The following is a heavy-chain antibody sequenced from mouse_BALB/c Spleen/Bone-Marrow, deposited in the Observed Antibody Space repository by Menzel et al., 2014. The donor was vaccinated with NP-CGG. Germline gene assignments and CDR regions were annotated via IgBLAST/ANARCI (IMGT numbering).Heavy chain of an antibody. CDR3: TRKGALITHYYAMDY. CDR2: ISSGSSTI. V-gene: IGHV5-17*02. CDR1: GFTFSSFG. J-gene: IGHJ4*01. Sequence: EVKLLESGGGLVQPGGSRKLSCAASGFTFSSFGMHWVRQAPEKGLEWVAYISSGSSTIYYADTVKGRFTISRDNPKNTLFLQMTSLRSEDTAMYYCTRKGALITHYYAMDYWGHGTSVTVSS. D-gene: IGHD2-4*01.